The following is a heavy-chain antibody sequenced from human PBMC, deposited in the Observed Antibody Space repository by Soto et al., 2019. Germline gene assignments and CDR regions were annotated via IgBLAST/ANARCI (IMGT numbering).Heavy chain of an antibody. CDR3: AREGTIFGVVQPLFDY. CDR1: GGSVSSGSYY. J-gene: IGHJ4*02. Sequence: QVQLQESGPGLVKPSETLSLTCTVSGGSVSSGSYYWSWIRQPPGKGLEWIGYIYYSGSTNYNPSLKSRVTISVDTSKNQFSLKLSSVTAADTAVYYCAREGTIFGVVQPLFDYWGQGTLVTVSS. V-gene: IGHV4-61*01. CDR2: IYYSGST. D-gene: IGHD3-3*01.